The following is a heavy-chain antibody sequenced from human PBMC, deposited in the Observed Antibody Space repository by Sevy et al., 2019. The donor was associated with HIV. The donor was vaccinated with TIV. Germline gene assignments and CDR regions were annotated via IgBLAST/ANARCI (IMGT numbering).Heavy chain of an antibody. D-gene: IGHD5-18*01. CDR2: IYYTGST. V-gene: IGHV4-59*02. CDR1: GDSVSSYY. Sequence: SETLSLTCTVSGDSVSSYYWSWIRQPPGKGLELIGYIYYTGSTNYNPSFKSRVTISVDTSKNQFSLNLSSVTAADTAVYYCASVHTTMVSIDYWGQGTLVTVSS. CDR3: ASVHTTMVSIDY. J-gene: IGHJ4*02.